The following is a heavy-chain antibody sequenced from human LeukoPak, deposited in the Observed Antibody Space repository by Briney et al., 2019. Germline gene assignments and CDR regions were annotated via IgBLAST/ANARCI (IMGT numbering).Heavy chain of an antibody. V-gene: IGHV3-7*01. CDR2: QYGCYQ. Sequence: QYGCYQFYVASLNRLFPISRDNPNNSLYLQMNSLRADDTAVYYCARDYYDRSGYQYYFDYWGQGTLVTVSS. J-gene: IGHJ4*02. CDR3: ARDYYDRSGYQYYFDY. D-gene: IGHD3-22*01.